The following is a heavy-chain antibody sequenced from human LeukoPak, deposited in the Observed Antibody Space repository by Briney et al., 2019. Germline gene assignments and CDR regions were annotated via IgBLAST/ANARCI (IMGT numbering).Heavy chain of an antibody. CDR3: ARGPSDYDILTGSYFLRSYYFDY. J-gene: IGHJ4*02. Sequence: ASVKVSCKASGYTFTGYYMHGVRQAPGQGREWMGWINPNSGGTNYAQKFQGRVTMTRDTSISTAYMELSRLRSDDTAVYYCARGPSDYDILTGSYFLRSYYFDYWGQGTLVTVSS. CDR1: GYTFTGYY. V-gene: IGHV1-2*02. CDR2: INPNSGGT. D-gene: IGHD3-9*01.